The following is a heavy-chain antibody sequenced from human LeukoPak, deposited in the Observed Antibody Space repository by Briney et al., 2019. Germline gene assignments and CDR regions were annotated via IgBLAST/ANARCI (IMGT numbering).Heavy chain of an antibody. Sequence: GGSLRLSCAASGFTFDDYAMHWVRQAPGKGLEWVSGISWNSGSIGYADSVKGRFTISRDNAKNSLYLQMNSLRAEDTALYYCAKDIGVGAKPYGMDVWGQGTTVTVSS. V-gene: IGHV3-9*01. CDR3: AKDIGVGAKPYGMDV. J-gene: IGHJ6*02. CDR1: GFTFDDYA. D-gene: IGHD1-26*01. CDR2: ISWNSGSI.